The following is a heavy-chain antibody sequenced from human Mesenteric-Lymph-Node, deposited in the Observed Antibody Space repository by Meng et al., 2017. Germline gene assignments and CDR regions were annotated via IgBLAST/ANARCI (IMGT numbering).Heavy chain of an antibody. CDR1: GFTFSSYG. CDR3: AKDRYGDNGGGFDN. J-gene: IGHJ4*02. D-gene: IGHD4-23*01. V-gene: IGHV3-33*06. CDR2: IWYDGSNK. Sequence: GGSLRLSCAASGFTFSSYGMHWVRQAPGKGLEWVAVIWYDGSNKYYADSVKGRFTITRDNSKNTLYLQMTSLRAEDTALYYCAKDRYGDNGGGFDNWGQGTRVTVSS.